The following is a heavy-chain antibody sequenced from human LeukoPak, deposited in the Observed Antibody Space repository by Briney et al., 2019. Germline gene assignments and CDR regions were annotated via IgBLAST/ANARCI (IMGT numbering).Heavy chain of an antibody. CDR3: VSAIRGSRIDY. V-gene: IGHV3-7*01. J-gene: IGHJ4*02. Sequence: GGSLRLSCAASGFSFSNYWMGWVRQAPGKGLACVANIKTDGSETYYVDSVKGRFTISRDNAKNSLFLQMNSLRAEDTAIYYCVSAIRGSRIDYWGQGTLVSVPS. D-gene: IGHD3-10*01. CDR2: IKTDGSET. CDR1: GFSFSNYW.